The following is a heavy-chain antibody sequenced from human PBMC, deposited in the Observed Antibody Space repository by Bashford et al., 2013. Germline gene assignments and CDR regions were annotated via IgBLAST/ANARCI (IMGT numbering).Heavy chain of an antibody. CDR1: GGSISSSSYY. CDR2: IYYSGSP. D-gene: IGHD2-2*01. J-gene: IGHJ6*02. CDR3: ARHGDTTSPNYYGMDV. Sequence: SETLSLTCTVSGGSISSSSYYWGWIRQPPGKGLQWIGSIYYSGSPYYNPSLKSRVTISVDTSKNQFSLKLSSVTAADTALYYCARHGDTTSPNYYGMDVWGQGTTVTVSS. V-gene: IGHV4-39*01.